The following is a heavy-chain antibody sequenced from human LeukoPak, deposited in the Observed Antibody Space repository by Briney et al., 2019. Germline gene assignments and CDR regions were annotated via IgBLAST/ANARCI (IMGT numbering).Heavy chain of an antibody. D-gene: IGHD1-1*01. CDR1: GDSISSSSYY. CDR3: ARLWNWTFYFDY. Sequence: SETLSLTCTVSGDSISSSSYYWVWIRQPPGKGLEWIGSIYYTGNTYYNPSLKSRVTISVDTSKNQFSLKLYSVTAADTAVYYCARLWNWTFYFDYWGQGTLVTVSS. V-gene: IGHV4-39*01. CDR2: IYYTGNT. J-gene: IGHJ4*02.